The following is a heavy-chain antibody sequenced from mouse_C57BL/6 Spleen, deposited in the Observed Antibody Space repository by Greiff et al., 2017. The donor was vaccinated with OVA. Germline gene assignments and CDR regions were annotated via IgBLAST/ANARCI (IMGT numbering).Heavy chain of an antibody. V-gene: IGHV1-75*01. CDR3: ARSDYGSSPWFAY. J-gene: IGHJ3*01. D-gene: IGHD1-1*01. CDR1: GYTFTDYY. Sequence: QVHVKQSGPELVKPGASVKISCKASGYTFTDYYINWVKQRPGQGLEWIGWIFPGSGSTYYNEKFKGKATLTVDKSSSTAYMLLSSLTSEDSAVYFCARSDYGSSPWFAYWGQGTLVTVSA. CDR2: IFPGSGST.